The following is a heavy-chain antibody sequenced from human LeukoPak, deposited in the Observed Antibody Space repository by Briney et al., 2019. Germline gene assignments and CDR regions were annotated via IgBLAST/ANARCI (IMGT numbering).Heavy chain of an antibody. CDR1: GDSISSGSYS. Sequence: MPSQTLSLTCAVSGDSISSGSYSWSWTRQAPGKGLEWIGYIYQSGSTYYNPSLTSRVTISVDRSKNQFSLKLSSVTAADTAVYYCARSSGWFDPWGQGTLVTVSS. V-gene: IGHV4-30-2*01. J-gene: IGHJ5*02. CDR3: ARSSGWFDP. CDR2: IYQSGST. D-gene: IGHD3-10*01.